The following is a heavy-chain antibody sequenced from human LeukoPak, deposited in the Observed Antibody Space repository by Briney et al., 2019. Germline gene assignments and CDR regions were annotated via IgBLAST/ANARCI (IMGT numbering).Heavy chain of an antibody. J-gene: IGHJ4*02. Sequence: ASVKVSCKVSGYTLTELSMHWVRQAPGKGLEWMGGFDPEDGETIYAQKFQGRVTMTEDTSTDTAYMELSSLRSEDTAVYYCATSSEAFGVDPNVGDYWGQGTLVTVSS. CDR2: FDPEDGET. CDR1: GYTLTELS. CDR3: ATSSEAFGVDPNVGDY. V-gene: IGHV1-24*01. D-gene: IGHD3-3*01.